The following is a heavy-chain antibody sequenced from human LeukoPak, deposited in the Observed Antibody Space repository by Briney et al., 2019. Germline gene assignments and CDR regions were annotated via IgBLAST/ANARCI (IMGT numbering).Heavy chain of an antibody. V-gene: IGHV7-4-1*02. Sequence: ASVKVSCKASGYTFTSYAMNWVRQAPGQGLEWMGWINTNTGNPTYAQGFTGRFVFSLDTSVSTAYLQISSLKAEDTAVYYCVSSPSAVDTAMDSLDYWGQGTLVTVSS. CDR2: INTNTGNP. D-gene: IGHD5-18*01. CDR3: VSSPSAVDTAMDSLDY. J-gene: IGHJ4*02. CDR1: GYTFTSYA.